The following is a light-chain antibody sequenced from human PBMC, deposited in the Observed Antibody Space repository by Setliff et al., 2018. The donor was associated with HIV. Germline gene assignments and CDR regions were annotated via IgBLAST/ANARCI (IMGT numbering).Light chain of an antibody. CDR2: STY. J-gene: IGLJ1*01. Sequence: QSVLTQPPSASGAPGQRVTISCSGSSSNVGDNAVSWYQQFPGTAPKLLIYSTYQRPSGVPDRFSGSKSGTSASLAISGLHSEDEADYYCAAWDDSLHGYVFGSGTKATVL. CDR3: AAWDDSLHGYV. V-gene: IGLV1-44*01. CDR1: SSNVGDNA.